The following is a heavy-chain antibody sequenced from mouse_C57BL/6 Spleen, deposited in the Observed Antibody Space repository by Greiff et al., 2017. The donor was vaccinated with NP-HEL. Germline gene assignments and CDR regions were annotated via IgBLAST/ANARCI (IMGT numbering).Heavy chain of an antibody. V-gene: IGHV5-4*01. CDR1: GFTFSSYA. CDR3: ARDEYDYPFAY. Sequence: EVKLVESGGGLVKPGGSLKLSCAASGFTFSSYAMSWVRQTPEKRLEWVATISDGGSYTYYPDNVKGRFTISRDNAKNNLYLQMSHLKSEDTAMYYCARDEYDYPFAYGGQGTLVTVSA. D-gene: IGHD2-4*01. CDR2: ISDGGSYT. J-gene: IGHJ3*01.